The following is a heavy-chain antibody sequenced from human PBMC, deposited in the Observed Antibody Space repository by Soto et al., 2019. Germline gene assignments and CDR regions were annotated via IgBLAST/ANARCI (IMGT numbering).Heavy chain of an antibody. CDR2: ISYDGSNK. CDR1: GFTFSSYG. J-gene: IGHJ6*02. CDR3: AKDLYYYGLDYYGMDV. V-gene: IGHV3-30*18. D-gene: IGHD3-10*01. Sequence: SCAASGFTFSSYGMHWVRQAPGKGLEWVAVISYDGSNKYYADSVKGRFTISRDNSKNTLYLQMNSLRAEDTAVYYCAKDLYYYGLDYYGMDVWGQGTTVTVSS.